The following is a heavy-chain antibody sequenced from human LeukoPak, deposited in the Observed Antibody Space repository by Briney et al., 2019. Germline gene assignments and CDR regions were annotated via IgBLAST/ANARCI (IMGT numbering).Heavy chain of an antibody. D-gene: IGHD4-17*01. CDR1: GFTFSGNS. V-gene: IGHV3-21*01. J-gene: IGHJ4*02. Sequence: PGGSLRLSCAASGFTFSGNSMNWVRQAPGKGLEWVSSISSSSSYIYYADSVKGRFTISRDNAKNSLYLQMNSLRAEDTAVYYCASAVTTKKDYWGQGTLVTVSS. CDR2: ISSSSSYI. CDR3: ASAVTTKKDY.